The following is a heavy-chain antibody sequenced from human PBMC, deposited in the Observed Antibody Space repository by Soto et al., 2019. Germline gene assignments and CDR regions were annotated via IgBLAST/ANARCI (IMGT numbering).Heavy chain of an antibody. Sequence: QLQLQEPGSGLVKPSQTLSLTCAVSGDSISSGGYSWNWIRQPPGKGLEWIGYIYHSGGTDYNPSLKSRVTISVDRSKNQFSLNLRSVTAADTAVYYCARDDRSGYFFDYWGQGTLVTVSS. J-gene: IGHJ4*02. D-gene: IGHD3-22*01. CDR1: GDSISSGGYS. CDR2: IYHSGGT. CDR3: ARDDRSGYFFDY. V-gene: IGHV4-30-2*01.